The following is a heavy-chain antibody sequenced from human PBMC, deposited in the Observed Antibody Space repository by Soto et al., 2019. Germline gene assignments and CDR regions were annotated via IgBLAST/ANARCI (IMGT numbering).Heavy chain of an antibody. J-gene: IGHJ4*02. CDR1: GGSFSGYY. Sequence: SETLSLTCAVYGGSFSGYYWSWIRQPPGKGLEWIGEINHSGSTNYNPSLKSRVTISVDTSKNQFSLKLSSVTAADTAVYYCARGRPLYSSSWYLFVYWGQGTLVTVSS. CDR3: ARGRPLYSSSWYLFVY. V-gene: IGHV4-34*01. D-gene: IGHD6-13*01. CDR2: INHSGST.